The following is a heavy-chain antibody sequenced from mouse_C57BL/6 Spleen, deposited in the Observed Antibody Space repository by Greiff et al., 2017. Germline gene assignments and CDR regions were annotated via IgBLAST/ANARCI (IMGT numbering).Heavy chain of an antibody. D-gene: IGHD2-3*01. CDR1: GYTFTSYW. J-gene: IGHJ2*01. Sequence: QVQLQQPGAELVRPGSSVKLSCKASGYTFTSYWMDWVKQRPGQGLEWIGNIYPSDSETHYNQKFKDKATLTVDKSSSTDYMQLSSLTAEDSAFYYCARGYEGYPFDYWGQGTTLTVSS. CDR2: IYPSDSET. V-gene: IGHV1-61*01. CDR3: ARGYEGYPFDY.